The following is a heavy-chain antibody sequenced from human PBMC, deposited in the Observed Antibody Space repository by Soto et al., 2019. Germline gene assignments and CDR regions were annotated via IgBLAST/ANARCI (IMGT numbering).Heavy chain of an antibody. Sequence: SETLSLTCAVYGGSFSGYYWSWIRQHPGKGLEWIGYIYYSGSTYYNPSLKSRVTISVDTSKNQFSLKLSSVTAADTAVYYCARQFYGSGSRGAFDIWGQGTMVTVSS. CDR2: IYYSGST. CDR3: ARQFYGSGSRGAFDI. V-gene: IGHV4-59*08. D-gene: IGHD3-10*01. J-gene: IGHJ3*02. CDR1: GGSFSGYY.